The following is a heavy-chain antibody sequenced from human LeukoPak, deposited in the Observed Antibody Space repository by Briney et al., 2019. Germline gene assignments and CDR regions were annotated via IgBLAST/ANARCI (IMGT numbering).Heavy chain of an antibody. CDR2: FHPEDGET. D-gene: IGHD6-19*01. V-gene: IGHV1-24*01. J-gene: IGHJ4*02. CDR1: GYTLTELS. Sequence: ASVKVSCKVSGYTLTELSMHWVRQAPGKGLEWMGGFHPEDGETIYAQKFQGRVTMTEDTSTDTAYMELSSLRSEDTAVYYCATDLVSGSGWLFDYWGQGTLVTVSS. CDR3: ATDLVSGSGWLFDY.